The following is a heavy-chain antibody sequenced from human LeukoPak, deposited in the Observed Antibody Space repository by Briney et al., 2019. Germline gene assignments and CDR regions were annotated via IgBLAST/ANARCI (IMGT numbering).Heavy chain of an antibody. D-gene: IGHD3-16*02. Sequence: GGSLRLSCAASGFTFSSYWMSWVRQAPGKGLEWVSAISGSGGSTYYADSVKGRFTISRDNSKNTLYLQMNSLRAEDTAVYYCAKVGSLGELSFDRSFDYWGQGTLVTVSS. CDR1: GFTFSSYW. J-gene: IGHJ4*02. CDR2: ISGSGGST. CDR3: AKVGSLGELSFDRSFDY. V-gene: IGHV3-23*01.